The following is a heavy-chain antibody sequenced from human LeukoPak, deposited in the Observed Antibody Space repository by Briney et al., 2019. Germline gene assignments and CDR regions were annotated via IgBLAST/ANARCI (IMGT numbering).Heavy chain of an antibody. J-gene: IGHJ5*01. CDR3: VHRLSHGMNWFAS. CDR1: GFSIITSGAG. Sequence: SGPTLVKSTQTLTLTCTFSGFSIITSGAGVGWVRQPPGKALEGVIHIYWNDDKRYSPSLKSRLTITKDNSRSQVVLTMTNMDPVDTGTYYCVHRLSHGMNWFASWGQGTLVTVSS. CDR2: IYWNDDK. D-gene: IGHD1-14*01. V-gene: IGHV2-5*01.